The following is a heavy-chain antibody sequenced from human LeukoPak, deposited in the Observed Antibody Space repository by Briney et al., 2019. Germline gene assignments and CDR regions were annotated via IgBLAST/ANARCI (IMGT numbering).Heavy chain of an antibody. CDR3: ARVNIVATITEDY. CDR1: GGSFSGYY. Sequence: PSETLSLTCAVYGGSFSGYYWSWIRQTPGKGLEWIGEINHSGSTNYNPSLKSRVTISVDTSKNQFSLKLSSVTAADTAVYYCARVNIVATITEDYWGQGTLVTVSS. CDR2: INHSGST. J-gene: IGHJ4*02. D-gene: IGHD5-12*01. V-gene: IGHV4-34*01.